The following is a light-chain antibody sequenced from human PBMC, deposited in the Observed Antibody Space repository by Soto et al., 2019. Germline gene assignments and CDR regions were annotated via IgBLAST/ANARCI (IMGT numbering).Light chain of an antibody. J-gene: IGKJ1*01. CDR1: ESLLHIDGTTY. V-gene: IGKV2-24*01. Sequence: DIVMTQTPLSSPVTLGQPASISCRSSESLLHIDGTTYLSWLQXRQGQPPRVXIYKISDRLSGVPDRFSGSGVGTDLTMKISRVEAEDVGVYYCMQATHFPRTFGQGTKVDIK. CDR2: KIS. CDR3: MQATHFPRT.